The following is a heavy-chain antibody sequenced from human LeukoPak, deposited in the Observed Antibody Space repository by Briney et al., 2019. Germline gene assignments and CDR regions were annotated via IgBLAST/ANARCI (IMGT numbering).Heavy chain of an antibody. D-gene: IGHD6-19*01. CDR3: ARNVGWYSHDS. CDR1: GDSLSSHY. Sequence: SETLSLTCTVSGDSLSSHYWSWIRQPPGKGLEWIGYIYGSGSTHYDPSLRSRVTISEDTSKNQFSLKLTSVTAADTAVYCCARNVGWYSHDSWGQRTLVTVSS. J-gene: IGHJ4*02. CDR2: IYGSGST. V-gene: IGHV4-59*08.